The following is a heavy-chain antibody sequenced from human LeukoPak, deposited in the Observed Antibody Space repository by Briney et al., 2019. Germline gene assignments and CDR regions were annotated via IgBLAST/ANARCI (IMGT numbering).Heavy chain of an antibody. V-gene: IGHV4-59*01. D-gene: IGHD3-10*01. CDR1: GASFSSYY. CDR3: AKAAKYYYGSETYYYFDY. J-gene: IGHJ4*02. Sequence: SETLSLTCSVSGASFSSYYWSWIRQPPGKGLEWIGSIYYSGSTNYNPSLKSRVTMSVDTSKSQFSLSLSSVTTADTAVYFCAKAAKYYYGSETYYYFDYWGQGILVTVSS. CDR2: IYYSGST.